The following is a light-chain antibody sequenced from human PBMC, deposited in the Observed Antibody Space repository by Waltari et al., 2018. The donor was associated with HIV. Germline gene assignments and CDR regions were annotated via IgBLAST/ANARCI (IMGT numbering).Light chain of an antibody. CDR3: CSYADKYTWV. V-gene: IGLV2-11*01. J-gene: IGLJ3*02. Sequence: QSALTQPRSMSGSPGQSVTISCTGTSSDVGGYNYVSWYQQHPAKAPKLMIFDLNKRPSGGPDRFSGSKSGNTASLTISGLQAEDEADYYCCSYADKYTWVFGGGTKLTVL. CDR2: DLN. CDR1: SSDVGGYNY.